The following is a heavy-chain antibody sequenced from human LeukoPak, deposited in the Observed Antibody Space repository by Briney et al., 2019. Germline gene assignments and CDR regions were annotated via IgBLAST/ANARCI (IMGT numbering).Heavy chain of an antibody. D-gene: IGHD1-26*01. Sequence: ASVKVSCKASGYTFTGYYIHWVRQAPGQGLEWMGWINPNSGGTNYKQKFQGRVTMPRDTSISTAYMELSRLRSDDTAVYYCARSSGSYILLDAFDIWGQGTMVTVSS. V-gene: IGHV1-2*02. CDR3: ARSSGSYILLDAFDI. J-gene: IGHJ3*02. CDR2: INPNSGGT. CDR1: GYTFTGYY.